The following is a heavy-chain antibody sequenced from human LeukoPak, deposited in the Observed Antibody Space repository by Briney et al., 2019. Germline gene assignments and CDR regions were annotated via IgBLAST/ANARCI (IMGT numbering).Heavy chain of an antibody. Sequence: GGSLRLSCAASGFTVSSNYMSWVRQAPGKGLEWVSIIYSGGSTFYADSVKGRFTIPRDNSKNTLYLQMNSLRAEDTAVYYCARGGSYLSAFDIWGQGTMVTVSS. J-gene: IGHJ3*02. CDR2: IYSGGST. V-gene: IGHV3-53*01. D-gene: IGHD1-26*01. CDR1: GFTVSSNY. CDR3: ARGGSYLSAFDI.